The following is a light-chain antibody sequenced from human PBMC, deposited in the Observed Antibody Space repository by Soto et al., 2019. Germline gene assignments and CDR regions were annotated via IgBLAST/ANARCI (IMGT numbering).Light chain of an antibody. Sequence: QSVLTQPPSVSGAPGQSVTISCTGSSSNIGAGYDVHWYQQFPGTTPKFLIYGNTNRPSGVPDRFSASKSGTSASLDITGLQAEDEAEYFCQSYDSRLTVVFGGGTKLTVL. CDR1: SSNIGAGYD. J-gene: IGLJ2*01. CDR3: QSYDSRLTVV. CDR2: GNT. V-gene: IGLV1-40*01.